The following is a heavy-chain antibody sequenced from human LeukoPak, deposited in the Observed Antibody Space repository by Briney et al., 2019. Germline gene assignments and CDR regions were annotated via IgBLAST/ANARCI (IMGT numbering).Heavy chain of an antibody. CDR2: IYTSGTT. CDR1: GGSISRYY. Sequence: SETLSLTCSVSGGSISRYYWNWIRQPAGKGLEWIGRIYTSGTTSYSPSLKSRVTMSVDTSKNQFSLRLSSVTAADTAVYFCARDRVEEDSYYYYMDVWGKGTTVTVSS. J-gene: IGHJ6*03. V-gene: IGHV4-4*07. CDR3: ARDRVEEDSYYYYMDV. D-gene: IGHD3-10*01.